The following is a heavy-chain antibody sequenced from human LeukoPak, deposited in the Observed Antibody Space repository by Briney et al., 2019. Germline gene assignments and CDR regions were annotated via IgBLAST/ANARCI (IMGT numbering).Heavy chain of an antibody. CDR2: TSGSGGST. J-gene: IGHJ4*02. D-gene: IGHD1-26*01. CDR3: AKGPKRWELLCYFDY. CDR1: GFTFSSYA. V-gene: IGHV3-23*01. Sequence: PGGSLRLSWAPSGFTFSSYAMSWVRQAPGKRLEWVSATSGSGGSTYYADSVKGRFTITRDNSKNKLYLQMNSRRAEDTAVYYCAKGPKRWELLCYFDYWGQGTLVTVSS.